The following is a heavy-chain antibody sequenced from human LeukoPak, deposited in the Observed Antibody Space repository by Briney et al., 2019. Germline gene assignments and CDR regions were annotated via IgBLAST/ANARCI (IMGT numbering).Heavy chain of an antibody. CDR1: GFTFSSYA. CDR3: ARDLVGDIVVVPAAIPFGD. D-gene: IGHD2-2*02. Sequence: GGSLRLSCAASGFTFSSYAMHWVRQAPGKGLEWVAVISYDGSNKYYADSVKGRFTISRDNSKNTLYLQMNSLRAEDTAVYYCARDLVGDIVVVPAAIPFGDWGQGTLVTVSS. CDR2: ISYDGSNK. V-gene: IGHV3-30-3*01. J-gene: IGHJ4*02.